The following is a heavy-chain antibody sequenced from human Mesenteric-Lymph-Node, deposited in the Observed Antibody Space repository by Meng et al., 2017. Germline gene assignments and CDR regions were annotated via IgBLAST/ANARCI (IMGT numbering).Heavy chain of an antibody. CDR3: ARDQWFGETMGCMDV. V-gene: IGHV1-46*01. CDR2: INPSGGST. CDR1: GYTFTSYY. Sequence: ASVKVSCKASGYTFTSYYMHWVRQAPAQGLAWMGIINPSGGSTSYAQKFQGRVTMTRDTSTSTVYMELSSLGSEDTAVYYCARDQWFGETMGCMDVWGQGTTVTVSS. J-gene: IGHJ6*02. D-gene: IGHD3-10*01.